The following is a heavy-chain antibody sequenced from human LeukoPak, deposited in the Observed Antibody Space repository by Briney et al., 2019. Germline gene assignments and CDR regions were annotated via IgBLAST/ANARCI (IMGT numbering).Heavy chain of an antibody. Sequence: PGGSLRLSCAASGFTFSSFFMTWVRQAPGKGLEWVSGVTGNTATTSYADSVKGRFTISRDNSKNTLYLQMNSLRAEDTAVYYCAKGKGMDYNNYCFDCWGQGSLVTVSS. CDR2: VTGNTATT. CDR3: AKGKGMDYNNYCFDC. V-gene: IGHV3-23*01. J-gene: IGHJ4*02. D-gene: IGHD4-11*01. CDR1: GFTFSSFF.